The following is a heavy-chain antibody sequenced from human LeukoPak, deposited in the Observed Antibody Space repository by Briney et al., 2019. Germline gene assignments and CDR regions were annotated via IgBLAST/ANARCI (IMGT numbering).Heavy chain of an antibody. CDR1: GGTSSSYA. D-gene: IGHD5-12*01. CDR3: VADSGYGSFDY. V-gene: IGHV1-69*05. CDR2: IIPIFGTA. Sequence: ASVKVSCKASGGTSSSYAISWVRQAPGQGLEWMGGIIPIFGTANYAQKFQGRVTITTDESTSTAYMELSSLRSEDTAVYYCVADSGYGSFDYWGQGTLVTVSS. J-gene: IGHJ4*02.